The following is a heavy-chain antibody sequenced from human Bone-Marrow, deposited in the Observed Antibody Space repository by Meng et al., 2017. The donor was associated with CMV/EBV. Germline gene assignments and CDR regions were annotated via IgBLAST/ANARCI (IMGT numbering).Heavy chain of an antibody. V-gene: IGHV1-69*05. CDR3: ARDRGGITYDAFDI. CDR2: IIPIFGTA. Sequence: SVKVSGKASGGTFSSYAVSWVRQAPGQGLEWMGGIIPIFGTANYAQKFQGRVTITTDESTSTAYMELSSLRSDDTAVYYCARDRGGITYDAFDIWGQGTMVTVSS. D-gene: IGHD3-16*01. J-gene: IGHJ3*02. CDR1: GGTFSSYA.